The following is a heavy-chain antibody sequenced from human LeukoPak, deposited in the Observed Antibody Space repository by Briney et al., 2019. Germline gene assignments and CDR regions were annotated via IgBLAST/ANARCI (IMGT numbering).Heavy chain of an antibody. CDR1: GTYW. CDR3: VTFYETY. Sequence: GGSLRLSRAASGTYWMHWVRQAPGKGLVWVSHINSDGSWTGYADSVKGRFTISKDDAKNTVSLQMNNLRAEDTAVYYCVTFYETYWGRGTLVTVSS. D-gene: IGHD2/OR15-2a*01. V-gene: IGHV3-74*01. CDR2: INSDGSWT. J-gene: IGHJ4*02.